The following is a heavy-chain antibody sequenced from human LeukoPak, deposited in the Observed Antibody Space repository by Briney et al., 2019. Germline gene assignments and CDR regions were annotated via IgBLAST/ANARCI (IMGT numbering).Heavy chain of an antibody. D-gene: IGHD1-26*01. CDR1: GGSISSSSYY. J-gene: IGHJ6*02. CDR3: ARDGRISPYYGMDV. Sequence: PSETLSLTCTVSGGSISSSSYYWGWIRQPPGKGLEWIGYIYYSGSTNYNPSLKSRVTISVDTPKNQFSLKLSSVTAADTAVYYCARDGRISPYYGMDVWGQGTTVTVSS. CDR2: IYYSGST. V-gene: IGHV4-61*01.